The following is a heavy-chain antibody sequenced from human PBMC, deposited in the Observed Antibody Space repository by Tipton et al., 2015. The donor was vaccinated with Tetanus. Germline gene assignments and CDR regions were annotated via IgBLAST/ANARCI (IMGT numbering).Heavy chain of an antibody. V-gene: IGHV4-30-4*01. D-gene: IGHD3-22*01. CDR1: VGSISSGDYY. CDR3: ARVGYYYYYMDV. J-gene: IGHJ6*03. Sequence: TLSLTCTASVGSISSGDYYWSWVRQSPGEGLEWIGHIYKSGNTYYKPSLKSRVAISIDASKNQFSLKLNSMTAADTAAYYCARVGYYYYYMDVWGKWTTVTVSS. CDR2: IYKSGNT.